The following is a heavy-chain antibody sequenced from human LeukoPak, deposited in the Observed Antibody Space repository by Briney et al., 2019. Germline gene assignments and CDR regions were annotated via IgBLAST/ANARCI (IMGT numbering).Heavy chain of an antibody. D-gene: IGHD3-3*01. CDR1: GGSFSGYY. J-gene: IGHJ6*03. CDR3: ARQNVWSGYYDYYYMDV. CDR2: INHSGST. V-gene: IGHV4-34*01. Sequence: SESLSLTCAVYGGSFSGYYWSWIRQPPGKGLEWIGEINHSGSTNYNPSLKSRVTISVDTSKNQFSLKLSSVTAADTAVYYCARQNVWSGYYDYYYMDVWGKGTTVTVSS.